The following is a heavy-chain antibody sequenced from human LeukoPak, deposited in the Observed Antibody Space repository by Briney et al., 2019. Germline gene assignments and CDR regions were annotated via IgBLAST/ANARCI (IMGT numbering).Heavy chain of an antibody. CDR2: ISSSSSYI. CDR3: ARDEYYDSSGYMVQGFDY. Sequence: PGGPLRLSCAASGFTFSSYSMNWVRQAPGKGLEWVSSISSSSSYIYYADSVKGRFTISRDNAKNSLYLQMNSLRAEDTAVYYCARDEYYDSSGYMVQGFDYWGQGTLVTVSS. J-gene: IGHJ4*02. V-gene: IGHV3-21*01. CDR1: GFTFSSYS. D-gene: IGHD3-22*01.